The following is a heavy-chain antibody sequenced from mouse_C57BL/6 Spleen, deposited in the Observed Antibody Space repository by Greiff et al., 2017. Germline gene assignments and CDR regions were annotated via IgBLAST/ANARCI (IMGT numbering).Heavy chain of an antibody. V-gene: IGHV1-15*01. Sequence: QVQLQQSGAELVRPGASVTLSCKASGYTFTDYEMHWVKQTPVHGLEWIGAIDPETGGTAYNQKFKGKAILTADKSSSTAYMELRSLTSEDSAVYYCTRAYYPTYYFDYWGQGTTLTVSS. D-gene: IGHD2-10*01. CDR2: IDPETGGT. J-gene: IGHJ2*01. CDR3: TRAYYPTYYFDY. CDR1: GYTFTDYE.